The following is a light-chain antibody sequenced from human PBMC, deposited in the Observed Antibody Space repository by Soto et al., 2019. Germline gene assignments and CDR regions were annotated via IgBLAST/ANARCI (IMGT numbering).Light chain of an antibody. CDR1: QSVSSY. J-gene: IGKJ2*01. V-gene: IGKV3-11*01. Sequence: EIVLTQSPATLSLSPGERATLSCRASQSVSSYLAWYQQKPGQAPRLLIYGASNRATGIPARFSGSGSGTDFSLTISSLEPADFAVYYCQHRGKWPRTFGQGTKLEIK. CDR2: GAS. CDR3: QHRGKWPRT.